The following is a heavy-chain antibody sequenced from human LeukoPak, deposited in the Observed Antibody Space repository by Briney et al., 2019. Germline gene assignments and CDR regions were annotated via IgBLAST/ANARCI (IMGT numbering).Heavy chain of an antibody. D-gene: IGHD3-22*01. J-gene: IGHJ4*02. CDR2: IYYSGST. CDR3: ARVGDYYDSSGLIDY. V-gene: IGHV4-31*03. CDR1: GGSVISGGYY. Sequence: SETLSLTCTVSGGSVISGGYYWSWVRQHPGKGLEWIGYIYYSGSTYYNPSLKSRVTISVDTSKNQFSLNLSSVTAADTAVYYCARVGDYYDSSGLIDYWGQGTLVTVSS.